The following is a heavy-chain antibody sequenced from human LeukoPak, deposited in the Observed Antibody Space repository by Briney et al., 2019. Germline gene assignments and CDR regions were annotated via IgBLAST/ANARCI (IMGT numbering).Heavy chain of an antibody. CDR2: IYYSGST. Sequence: PSETLSLTCTVSGGSISSGGYYWSWIRQHPGKGLEWIGYIYYSGSTYYNPSLKSRVTISVDTSKNQFSLQLSSVTAADTAVYYCARVGIISEPTATFYFDYWGQGTLVTVSS. CDR3: ARVGIISEPTATFYFDY. V-gene: IGHV4-31*03. CDR1: GGSISSGGYY. J-gene: IGHJ4*02. D-gene: IGHD1-1*01.